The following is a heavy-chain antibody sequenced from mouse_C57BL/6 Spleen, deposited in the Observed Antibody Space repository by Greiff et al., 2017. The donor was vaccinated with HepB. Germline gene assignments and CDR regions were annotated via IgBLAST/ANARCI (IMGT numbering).Heavy chain of an antibody. J-gene: IGHJ3*01. V-gene: IGHV2-2*01. D-gene: IGHD1-1*01. Sequence: QVQLQQSGPGLVQPSQSLSITCTVSGFSLTSYGVHWVRQSPGKGLEWLGVIWSGGSTDYNAAFISRLSISKDNSKSQVFFKMNSLQADDTAIYYCAREDYYGSSSAWFAYWGQGTLVTVSA. CDR3: AREDYYGSSSAWFAY. CDR2: IWSGGST. CDR1: GFSLTSYG.